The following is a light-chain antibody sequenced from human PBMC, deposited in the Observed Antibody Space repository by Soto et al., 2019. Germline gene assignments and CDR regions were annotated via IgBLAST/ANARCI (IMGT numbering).Light chain of an antibody. Sequence: EIVLTQSPGTLSLSPGERATLSCRASQSVSSSYLAWYQQKPGQAPRLLIYGASSRATAIPDRFSGSGSVTDFTLTISRLEPEDFAVYHCQQYGPSPALTFGGGTKVEIK. V-gene: IGKV3-20*01. CDR3: QQYGPSPALT. CDR2: GAS. CDR1: QSVSSSY. J-gene: IGKJ4*01.